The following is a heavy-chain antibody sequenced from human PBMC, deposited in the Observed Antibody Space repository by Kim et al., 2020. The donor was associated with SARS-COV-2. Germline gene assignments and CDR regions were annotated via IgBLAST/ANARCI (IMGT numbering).Heavy chain of an antibody. J-gene: IGHJ5*02. CDR3: ASFNGDIVVVPA. Sequence: SVKVSCKASGGTFSSYAISWVRQAPGQGLEWMGGIIPIFGTANYAQKFQGRVTITADESTSTAYMELSSLRSEDTAVYYCASFNGDIVVVPAWGQGTLVTVSS. CDR2: IIPIFGTA. CDR1: GGTFSSYA. D-gene: IGHD2-2*01. V-gene: IGHV1-69*13.